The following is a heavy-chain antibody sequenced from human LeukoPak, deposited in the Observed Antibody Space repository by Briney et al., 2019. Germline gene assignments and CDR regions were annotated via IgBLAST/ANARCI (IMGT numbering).Heavy chain of an antibody. J-gene: IGHJ4*02. CDR1: GSTFSTHW. CDR3: VRGDWGSGH. Sequence: GGSLRLSCAASGSTFSTHWMHWVRQAPGKGLVWVSGISQDAIVINYADSVKGRFTISRDNARNTLNLQMNSLRVEDTAVYRCVRGDWGSGHWGQGTLVTVPS. D-gene: IGHD3-16*01. V-gene: IGHV3-74*01. CDR2: ISQDAIVI.